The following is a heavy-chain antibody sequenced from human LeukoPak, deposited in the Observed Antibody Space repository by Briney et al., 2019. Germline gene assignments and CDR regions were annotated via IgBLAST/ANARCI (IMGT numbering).Heavy chain of an antibody. D-gene: IGHD2-2*01. Sequence: GGSLRLSCAASGFTFSSYGMHWVRQAPGKGLEWVAVIWYDGSNKYYADSVKGRFTISRDNSKNTLYLQMNSLRAEDTAVYYCVKTPAASTFLYYTMDVWGQGTTVTVSS. CDR1: GFTFSSYG. V-gene: IGHV3-33*06. CDR2: IWYDGSNK. CDR3: VKTPAASTFLYYTMDV. J-gene: IGHJ6*02.